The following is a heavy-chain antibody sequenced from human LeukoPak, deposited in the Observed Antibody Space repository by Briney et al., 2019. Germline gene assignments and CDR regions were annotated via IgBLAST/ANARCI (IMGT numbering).Heavy chain of an antibody. J-gene: IGHJ4*02. D-gene: IGHD6-19*01. CDR3: ASGFRGWYIIDY. Sequence: SETLSLTCTVSGGSISSYYWSWIRQPPGKGLEWIGYIYYSGSTNYNPSLKSRVTISVDTSKNQFSLKLSSVTAADTAVYYCASGFRGWYIIDYWGQGTLVTASS. V-gene: IGHV4-59*01. CDR2: IYYSGST. CDR1: GGSISSYY.